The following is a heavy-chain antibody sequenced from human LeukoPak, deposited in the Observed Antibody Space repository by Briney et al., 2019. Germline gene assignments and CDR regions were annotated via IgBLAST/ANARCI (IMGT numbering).Heavy chain of an antibody. Sequence: SETLSLTCAVYGGSFSGYYWSWIRQPPGKGLEWIGEINHSGSTNYNPSLKSRVTISVDTSKNQFSLKLSSVTAADTAVYYCARASYGGPFNWFDPWGQGTLVTVSS. CDR1: GGSFSGYY. J-gene: IGHJ5*02. CDR2: INHSGST. CDR3: ARASYGGPFNWFDP. D-gene: IGHD4-23*01. V-gene: IGHV4-34*01.